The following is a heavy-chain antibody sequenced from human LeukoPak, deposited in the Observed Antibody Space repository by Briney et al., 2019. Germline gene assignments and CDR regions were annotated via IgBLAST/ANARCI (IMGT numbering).Heavy chain of an antibody. CDR1: GFTFSSYA. CDR2: ISGSGGST. J-gene: IGHJ6*03. D-gene: IGHD3-3*01. CDR3: AKPPSLASTYYDFWSGYNYYYMDV. V-gene: IGHV3-23*01. Sequence: PGGSLRLSCAASGFTFSSYAMSWVRQAPGKGLEWVSAISGSGGSTYYADSVKGRFTISRDNSKNTLYLQMNSLRAEDTAVYYCAKPPSLASTYYDFWSGYNYYYMDVWGKGTTVTVSS.